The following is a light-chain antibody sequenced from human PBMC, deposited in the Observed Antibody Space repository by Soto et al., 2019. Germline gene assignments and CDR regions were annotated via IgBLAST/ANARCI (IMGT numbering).Light chain of an antibody. Sequence: QSVLTQPPSASGTPGQRVTISCSGSSSNMGSNSVHWYKQLPGTAPKLLIYGNTQRPSGVPDRFSGSKSGTSASLAISGLRSEDEADYYCAAWDDSLSGVVFGGGTKVTVL. J-gene: IGLJ2*01. CDR2: GNT. CDR1: SSNMGSNS. V-gene: IGLV1-47*01. CDR3: AAWDDSLSGVV.